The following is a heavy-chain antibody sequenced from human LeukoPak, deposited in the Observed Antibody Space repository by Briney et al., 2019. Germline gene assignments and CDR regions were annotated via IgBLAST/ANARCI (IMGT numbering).Heavy chain of an antibody. CDR2: ISYDGSNK. D-gene: IGHD4-17*01. Sequence: GRSLRLSCAASGFTFSSYGMHWVRQAPGKGLEWVAVISYDGSNKYYADSVKGRFTISRDNSKNTLYLQINSLRAEDTAVYYCAKTTVTILGGPKYYFDYWGQGTLVTVSS. CDR1: GFTFSSYG. J-gene: IGHJ4*02. CDR3: AKTTVTILGGPKYYFDY. V-gene: IGHV3-30*18.